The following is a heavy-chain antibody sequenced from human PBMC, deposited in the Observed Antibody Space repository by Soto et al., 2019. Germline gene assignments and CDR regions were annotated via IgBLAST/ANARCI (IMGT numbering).Heavy chain of an antibody. CDR1: GFTFSSYG. CDR3: ANSGYSYGYSPQAYYYYMDV. J-gene: IGHJ6*03. D-gene: IGHD5-18*01. V-gene: IGHV3-30*18. Sequence: GGSLRLSCAASGFTFSSYGMHWVRQAPGKGLEWVAVISYDGSNKYYADSVKGRFTISRDNSKNTLYLQMNSLRAEDTAVYYCANSGYSYGYSPQAYYYYMDVWGKGTTVTVSS. CDR2: ISYDGSNK.